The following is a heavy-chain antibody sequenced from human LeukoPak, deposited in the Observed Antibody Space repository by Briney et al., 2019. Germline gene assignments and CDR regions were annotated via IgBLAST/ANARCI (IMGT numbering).Heavy chain of an antibody. CDR3: AREFIGITIFGVVIDYNWFDP. CDR2: IYYSGST. Sequence: DPSETLSLTCTVSGDSISSYYWSWVRQPPGKGLEWIGDIYYSGSTNYNPSLKSRVAISVDTSKNHFSQKLSSVTAADTAVYYCAREFIGITIFGVVIDYNWFDPWGQGTLVTVSS. V-gene: IGHV4-59*01. J-gene: IGHJ5*02. D-gene: IGHD3-3*01. CDR1: GDSISSYY.